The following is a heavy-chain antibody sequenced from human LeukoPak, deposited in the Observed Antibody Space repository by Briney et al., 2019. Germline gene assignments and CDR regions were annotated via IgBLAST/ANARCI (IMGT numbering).Heavy chain of an antibody. Sequence: SPSLSLTRTLTCGSISSRSYCWGWIRQPPGKGRELFGSIYYSGTTYYNPSLESRVTISEDTSKNQFSLMLRSVTAAGTAVYFCARQASDYFYYYMDVWGKGTTVTVSS. CDR2: IYYSGTT. CDR3: ARQASDYFYYYMDV. CDR1: CGSISSRSYC. J-gene: IGHJ6*03. V-gene: IGHV4-39*01.